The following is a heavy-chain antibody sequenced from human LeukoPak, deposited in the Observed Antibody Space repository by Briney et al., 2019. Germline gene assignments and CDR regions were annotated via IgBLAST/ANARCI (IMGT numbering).Heavy chain of an antibody. D-gene: IGHD1-26*01. V-gene: IGHV4-59*01. CDR2: IYYSGST. CDR1: GGSISSYY. Sequence: SETLSLTCTVSGGSISSYYWSWIRQPPGKGLEWTGYIYYSGSTNYNPSLKSRVTISVDTSKNQFSLKLSPVTAADTAVYYCARGGSPGDLLGYWGQGTLVTVSS. CDR3: ARGGSPGDLLGY. J-gene: IGHJ1*01.